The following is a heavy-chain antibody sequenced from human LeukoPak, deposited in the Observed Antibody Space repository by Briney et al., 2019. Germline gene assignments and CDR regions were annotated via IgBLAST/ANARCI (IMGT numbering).Heavy chain of an antibody. CDR3: AREGRDGLYYFDY. Sequence: GGSLRLSCAASRFTFSSYAMSWVRQAPGKGLEWVSYISSSSSYTNYADSVKGRFTVSRDNAKNSLSLQMNSLRAEDTAVYYCAREGRDGLYYFDYWGQGTLVTVSS. CDR1: RFTFSSYA. D-gene: IGHD5-24*01. CDR2: ISSSSSYT. V-gene: IGHV3-21*05. J-gene: IGHJ4*02.